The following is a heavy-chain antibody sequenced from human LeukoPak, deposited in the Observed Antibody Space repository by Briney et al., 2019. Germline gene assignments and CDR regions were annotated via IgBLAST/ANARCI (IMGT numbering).Heavy chain of an antibody. CDR3: AAPTGFGADNWFDP. Sequence: PSETLSLTCTVSGGSISSSSHYWGWIRQPPGKGLEWIGSIYYSGSTYYNPSLKSRVTISVDTSKNQFSLKLSSVTAADTAVYYCAAPTGFGADNWFDPWGQGTLVTVSS. J-gene: IGHJ5*02. D-gene: IGHD3-10*01. CDR2: IYYSGST. V-gene: IGHV4-39*01. CDR1: GGSISSSSHY.